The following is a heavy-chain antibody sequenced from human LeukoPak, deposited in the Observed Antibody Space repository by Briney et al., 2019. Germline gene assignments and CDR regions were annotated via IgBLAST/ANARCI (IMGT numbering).Heavy chain of an antibody. D-gene: IGHD3-9*01. Sequence: SVKVSCKASGGTFSSYAISWVRQAPGQGLEWMGGIIPIFGTASYAQKFQGRVTITADESTSTAYMELSSLRSEDTAVYYCARSRGNDILTGYPAADYWGQGTLVTVSS. J-gene: IGHJ4*02. CDR2: IIPIFGTA. V-gene: IGHV1-69*01. CDR1: GGTFSSYA. CDR3: ARSRGNDILTGYPAADY.